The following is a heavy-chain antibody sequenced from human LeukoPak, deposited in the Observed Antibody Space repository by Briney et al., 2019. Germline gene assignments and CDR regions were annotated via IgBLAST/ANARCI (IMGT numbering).Heavy chain of an antibody. J-gene: IGHJ4*02. CDR1: GYTFTGYY. CDR2: MNPSSGNT. D-gene: IGHD4-23*01. V-gene: IGHV1-8*03. CDR3: ARLDYGGNSEGC. Sequence: ASVKVSCKASGYTFTGYYMHWVRQATGQGLEWMGWMNPSSGNTGYAQKFQGRVTITRDTSISTAYMELSSLRSEDTAVYYCARLDYGGNSEGCWGQGTLVTVSS.